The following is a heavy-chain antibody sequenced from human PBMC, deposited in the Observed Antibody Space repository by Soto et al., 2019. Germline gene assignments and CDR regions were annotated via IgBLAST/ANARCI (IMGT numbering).Heavy chain of an antibody. D-gene: IGHD2-15*01. Sequence: SVKVSCKASGLTFRDSAVLWVRQRRGRRLEWLGWIVVRSGNTNYAQDFQGRVTIKRDMSTDTAYMELSSLSSEDAAVFFCASDALTYGNGGYFFDRFDTWGQGTKVTVSS. V-gene: IGHV1-58*01. CDR3: ASDALTYGNGGYFFDRFDT. CDR2: IVVRSGNT. CDR1: GLTFRDSA. J-gene: IGHJ3*02.